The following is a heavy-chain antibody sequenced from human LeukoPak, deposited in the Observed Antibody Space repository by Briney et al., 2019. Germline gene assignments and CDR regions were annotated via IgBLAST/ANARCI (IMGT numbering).Heavy chain of an antibody. CDR1: GFTFSSYA. D-gene: IGHD5-24*01. Sequence: GGSLRLSCAASGFTFSSYAMSWVRQAPGKGLEWVSAISGSGGSTYYAASVKGRFTISRDNSKNTLYLQMNSLRAEDTAVYYCAKTSRDGYNKYYFDYWGQGTLVTVSS. CDR2: ISGSGGST. J-gene: IGHJ4*02. V-gene: IGHV3-23*01. CDR3: AKTSRDGYNKYYFDY.